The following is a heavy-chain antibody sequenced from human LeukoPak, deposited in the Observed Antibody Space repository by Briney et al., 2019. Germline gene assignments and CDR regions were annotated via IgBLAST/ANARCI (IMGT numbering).Heavy chain of an antibody. CDR3: ARGPVWFGDWDYYYYMDV. D-gene: IGHD3-10*01. V-gene: IGHV3-23*01. CDR2: ISGSGGST. Sequence: GGSLRLSCAASGFTFSSYAMSWVRQAPGKGLEWVSAISGSGGSTYYADSVKGRFTISRDNSKNTLYLQMGSLRAEDMAVYYCARGPVWFGDWDYYYYMDVWGKGTTVTISS. J-gene: IGHJ6*03. CDR1: GFTFSSYA.